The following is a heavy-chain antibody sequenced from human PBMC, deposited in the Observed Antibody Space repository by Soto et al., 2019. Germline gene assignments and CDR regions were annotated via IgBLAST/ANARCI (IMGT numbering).Heavy chain of an antibody. J-gene: IGHJ6*02. D-gene: IGHD3-22*01. CDR1: GFTFSSYA. CDR2: ISYDGSNK. V-gene: IGHV3-30-3*01. Sequence: LRLSCAASGFTFSSYAMHWVRQAPGKGLEWVAVISYDGSNKYYADSVKGRFTISRDNSKNTLYLQMNSLRAEDTAVYYCARNRQYYYDSSGYSAEPYGMDVWGQGTTVTVSS. CDR3: ARNRQYYYDSSGYSAEPYGMDV.